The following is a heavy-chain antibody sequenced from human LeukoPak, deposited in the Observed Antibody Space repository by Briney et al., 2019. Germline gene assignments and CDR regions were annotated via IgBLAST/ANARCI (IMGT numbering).Heavy chain of an antibody. Sequence: ASVKVSCKASGYTFTGYYMNRVRQAPGQGLEWMGRINPNTGGTNYAQNFQGSVTMTRDTSITTVYMELSRLRSDDMAVYYCARVGDGLNDGFDIWGQGTMVTVSS. V-gene: IGHV1-2*06. CDR2: INPNTGGT. CDR1: GYTFTGYY. J-gene: IGHJ3*02. CDR3: ARVGDGLNDGFDI. D-gene: IGHD5-24*01.